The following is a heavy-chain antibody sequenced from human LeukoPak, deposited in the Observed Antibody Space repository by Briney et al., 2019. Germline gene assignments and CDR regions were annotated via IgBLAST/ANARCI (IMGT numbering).Heavy chain of an antibody. CDR3: ARDLVPTVTTNYYYYGMDV. Sequence: GGSLRLSCAASGFTFSSYWMHWVRHAPGKGLVWVSRINSDGSSTNYADSVKGRFTISTDNAKNTLYLQMNSLRAEDTAVYYCARDLVPTVTTNYYYYGMDVWGQGTTATVSS. CDR2: INSDGSST. CDR1: GFTFSSYW. V-gene: IGHV3-74*01. J-gene: IGHJ6*02. D-gene: IGHD4-17*01.